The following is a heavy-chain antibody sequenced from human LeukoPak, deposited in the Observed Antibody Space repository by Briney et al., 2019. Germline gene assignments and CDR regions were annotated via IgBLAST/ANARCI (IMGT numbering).Heavy chain of an antibody. D-gene: IGHD3-10*01. CDR3: AKDLAGTRCYFDY. J-gene: IGHJ4*02. Sequence: GGSLRLSCAASGFTFSGYAMSWVRQAPGKGLEWVSAISGSGGSTYYADSVKGRFTISRDNSKNTLYLQMNSLRAEDTAVYYCAKDLAGTRCYFDYWGQGTLVTVSS. CDR1: GFTFSGYA. CDR2: ISGSGGST. V-gene: IGHV3-23*01.